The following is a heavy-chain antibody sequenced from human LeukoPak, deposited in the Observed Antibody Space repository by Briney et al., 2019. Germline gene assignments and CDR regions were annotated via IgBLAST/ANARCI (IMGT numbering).Heavy chain of an antibody. Sequence: GGSLRLSCAASGFTLSSHAMRWVRQAPGRGREWVSAICGRGGSTYYADSVEGRFTISRDNSKNTLYLQMNRLRAEDTAVYYCAKGPYDYVWGSYLDYWGQGPLVSVSS. D-gene: IGHD3-16*01. CDR3: AKGPYDYVWGSYLDY. J-gene: IGHJ4*02. V-gene: IGHV3-23*01. CDR1: GFTLSSHA. CDR2: ICGRGGST.